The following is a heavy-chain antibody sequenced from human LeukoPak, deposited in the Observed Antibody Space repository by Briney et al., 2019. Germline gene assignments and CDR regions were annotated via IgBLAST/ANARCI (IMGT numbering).Heavy chain of an antibody. V-gene: IGHV1-2*02. CDR3: ARRLGLRWDLQAFDI. Sequence: ASVKVSCKASGYTFTGYYIHWVRQAPGQGLEWMGWINPNSGGTNYAQNFQGRVTMTRDTSISTAYMELSSLRSEDTAVYYCARRLGLRWDLQAFDIWGQGTMVTVSS. D-gene: IGHD4-23*01. CDR2: INPNSGGT. CDR1: GYTFTGYY. J-gene: IGHJ3*02.